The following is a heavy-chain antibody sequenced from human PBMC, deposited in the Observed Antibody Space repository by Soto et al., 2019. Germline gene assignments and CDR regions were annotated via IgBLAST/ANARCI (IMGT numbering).Heavy chain of an antibody. CDR3: ASAMYNWNDPDAFDI. D-gene: IGHD1-1*01. V-gene: IGHV4-59*01. J-gene: IGHJ3*02. CDR1: GGSISSYY. Sequence: QVQLQESGPGLVKPSETLSLTCTVSGGSISSYYWSWIRQPPGKGLEWIGYIYYSGSTNYNPSLKSRITISVDTSKNQFSLKLSSVTAADTAVYYCASAMYNWNDPDAFDIWGQGTMVTVSS. CDR2: IYYSGST.